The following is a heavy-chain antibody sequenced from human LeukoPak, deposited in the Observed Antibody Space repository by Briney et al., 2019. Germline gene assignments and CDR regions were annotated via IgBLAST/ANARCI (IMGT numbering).Heavy chain of an antibody. V-gene: IGHV3-30*04. J-gene: IGHJ4*02. CDR1: GFTFSSYA. CDR2: ISYAGSNK. Sequence: GGSLRLSCAASGFTFSSYAMHWVRQAPGKGLEWVGVISYAGSNKYYADSVKGRFTISRDNSKNTLYLQMNSLRADDTAFYYCARDTLGEGEDANYAVYYFDYWGQGTVVTVSS. D-gene: IGHD4/OR15-4a*01. CDR3: ARDTLGEGEDANYAVYYFDY.